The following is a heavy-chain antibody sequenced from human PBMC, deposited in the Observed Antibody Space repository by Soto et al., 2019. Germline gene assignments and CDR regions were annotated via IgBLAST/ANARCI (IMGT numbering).Heavy chain of an antibody. CDR3: ARDFIMGATYSGPSYYGMDV. J-gene: IGHJ6*02. CDR1: GFTLSRFG. Sequence: GGSLRLSCAASGFTLSRFGVHWVRQAPGKGLEWVAVIRHDGSKTSFIDSVKGRFTISRDNHRNEVVLQMDSLRADDTAVYRCARDFIMGATYSGPSYYGMDVWGQGTTVTVSS. D-gene: IGHD1-26*01. CDR2: IRHDGSKT. V-gene: IGHV3-33*01.